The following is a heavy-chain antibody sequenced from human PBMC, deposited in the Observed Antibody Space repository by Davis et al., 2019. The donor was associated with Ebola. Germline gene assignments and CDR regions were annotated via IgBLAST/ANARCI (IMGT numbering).Heavy chain of an antibody. CDR1: GFTFVSYG. CDR2: IGSSGTVI. V-gene: IGHV3-48*02. D-gene: IGHD2-8*01. J-gene: IGHJ5*02. CDR3: VREVYSLTHWFDP. Sequence: PGGSLRLSCAASGFTFVSYGLHWVRQAPGKGLEWVAYIGSSGTVIYYADAVKGRFTISRDNVDNSVFLQMNGLRDEDTAVYYCVREVYSLTHWFDPWGQGTVVIVSS.